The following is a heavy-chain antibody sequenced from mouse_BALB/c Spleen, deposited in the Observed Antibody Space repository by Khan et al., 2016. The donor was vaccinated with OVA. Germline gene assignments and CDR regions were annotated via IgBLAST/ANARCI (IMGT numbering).Heavy chain of an antibody. Sequence: EVQLQQSGPELMKPGASVKISCKASGYSFNSYYMHWVKQSHGKSLEWIGYIDTFNDLTSYNQKFKGKATLTVDKSSSTAYMHLSSLTSEDSAVYCCARSLFAYWGQGTLVTVSA. CDR2: IDTFNDLT. V-gene: IGHV1S135*01. J-gene: IGHJ3*01. CDR3: ARSLFAY. CDR1: GYSFNSYY.